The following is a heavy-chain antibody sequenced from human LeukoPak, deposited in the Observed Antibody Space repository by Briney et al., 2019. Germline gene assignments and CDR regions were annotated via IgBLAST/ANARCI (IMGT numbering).Heavy chain of an antibody. CDR3: ARASRRALDCGGDCYLNY. D-gene: IGHD2-21*02. CDR1: GGTFSSYD. CDR2: IIPIFGTA. Sequence: ASVKVSCKASGGTFSSYDISWVRQAPGQGLEWMGRIIPIFGTANYAQKFQGRVTITTDESTSTAYMELSSLRSEDTAVYYCARASRRALDCGGDCYLNYWGQGTLVTVSS. J-gene: IGHJ4*02. V-gene: IGHV1-69*05.